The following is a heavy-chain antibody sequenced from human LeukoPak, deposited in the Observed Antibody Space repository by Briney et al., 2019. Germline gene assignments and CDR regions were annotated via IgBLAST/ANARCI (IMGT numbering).Heavy chain of an antibody. V-gene: IGHV3-7*03. CDR3: ATYSQHFGAPGGADY. CDR2: INKDGSEK. J-gene: IGHJ4*02. D-gene: IGHD2-8*02. Sequence: GGSLRLSCVVSRLTFSGYWMRWVRQAPGKGLEWVAAINKDGSEKRYADSVEGRFTISSDNARNSVYLQMASLGAEDTAVYYCATYSQHFGAPGGADYWGLGTLVTVSS. CDR1: RLTFSGYW.